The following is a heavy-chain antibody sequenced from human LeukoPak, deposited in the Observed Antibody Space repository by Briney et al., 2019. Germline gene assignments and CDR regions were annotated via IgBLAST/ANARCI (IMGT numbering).Heavy chain of an antibody. CDR2: IYTSGST. Sequence: MASETLSLTCTVSGYSISSGYYWGWIRQPAGKALEWIARIYTSGSTNYNPSLKSRVTMSVDTSKNQFSLKLSSVTAADTAVYYCARAPGPNYGEDYYYYMDVWGKGTTVTISS. D-gene: IGHD1-7*01. CDR3: ARAPGPNYGEDYYYYMDV. J-gene: IGHJ6*03. CDR1: GYSISSGYY. V-gene: IGHV4-4*07.